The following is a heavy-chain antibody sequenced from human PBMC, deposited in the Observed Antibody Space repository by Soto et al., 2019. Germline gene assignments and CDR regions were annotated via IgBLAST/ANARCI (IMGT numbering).Heavy chain of an antibody. Sequence: SETLSLTCTVSGGSISSSSYYWGWIRQPPGKGLEWIGSIYYSGSTYYNPSLKSRVTISVDTSKNQFSLKLSSVTAADTAVYYCASLVRFLEWSLDDWGQGTLVTVSP. V-gene: IGHV4-39*01. CDR1: GGSISSSSYY. J-gene: IGHJ4*02. CDR3: ASLVRFLEWSLDD. D-gene: IGHD3-3*01. CDR2: IYYSGST.